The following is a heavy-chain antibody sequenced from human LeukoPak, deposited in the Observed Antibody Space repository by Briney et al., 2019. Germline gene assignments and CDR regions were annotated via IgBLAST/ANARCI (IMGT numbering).Heavy chain of an antibody. CDR3: ARFAGGRSYYNVSWFDP. CDR1: GYTFTSYD. D-gene: IGHD3-10*01. CDR2: MNPNSGNT. Sequence: GASVKVSCKASGYTFTSYDINWVRQATGQGLEWMGYMNPNSGNTGYAQKFQGRVTMTRNTSISTAYMELSSLRSEDTAVYYCARFAGGRSYYNVSWFDPWGQGTLVTVSS. J-gene: IGHJ5*02. V-gene: IGHV1-8*01.